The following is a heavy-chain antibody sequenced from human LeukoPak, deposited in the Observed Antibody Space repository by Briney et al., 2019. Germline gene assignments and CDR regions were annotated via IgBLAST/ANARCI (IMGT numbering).Heavy chain of an antibody. Sequence: ASVNVSCTVSGYTLTELSMHWVRQAPGKGLEWMGGFDPEDGETIYAQKFQGRVTMTEDTSTDTAYMELSSLRSEDTAVYYCATYYYDSSGQVGFFDPWGQGTLVTVSS. J-gene: IGHJ5*02. V-gene: IGHV1-24*01. D-gene: IGHD3-22*01. CDR1: GYTLTELS. CDR3: ATYYYDSSGQVGFFDP. CDR2: FDPEDGET.